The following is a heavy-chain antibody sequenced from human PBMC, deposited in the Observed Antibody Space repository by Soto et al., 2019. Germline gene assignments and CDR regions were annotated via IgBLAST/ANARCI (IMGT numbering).Heavy chain of an antibody. CDR3: ARNNSGWSFDS. D-gene: IGHD6-19*01. J-gene: IGHJ4*02. V-gene: IGHV4-38-2*01. CDR1: GDSINNNYY. Sequence: SETLSLTCAVSGDSINNNYYWGWIRKPPGKGLEWIASIYNSVSTHYNPSLKSRVTISIDTSKNQFSLQLTSVTAADTAVYYCARNNSGWSFDSWGQGTRVTVSS. CDR2: IYNSVST.